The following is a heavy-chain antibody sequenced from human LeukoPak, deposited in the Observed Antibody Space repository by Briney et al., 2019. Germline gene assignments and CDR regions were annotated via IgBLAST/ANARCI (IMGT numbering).Heavy chain of an antibody. D-gene: IGHD6-13*01. CDR2: IYYSGST. J-gene: IGHJ4*02. V-gene: IGHV4-59*08. Sequence: SETLSLTCTVSGGSISSYYWSWIRQFPGKGLEWIGYIYYSGSTSYNPSLKSRVSISVDMSKNQFSLKLSSVTAAGTAVYYCARQNYSSSLLDYWGQGTLVTVSS. CDR1: GGSISSYY. CDR3: ARQNYSSSLLDY.